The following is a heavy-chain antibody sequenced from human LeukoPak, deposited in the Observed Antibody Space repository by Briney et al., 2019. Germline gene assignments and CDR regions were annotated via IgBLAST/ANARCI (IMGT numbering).Heavy chain of an antibody. CDR1: GGSISSRSDY. J-gene: IGHJ6*03. Sequence: PSETLSLTCTVSGGSISSRSDYWGWIRQTPGKGLEWIGNLDSSGSTYYNPSLKSRVTISVGTSKNQFSLNLRSVTAADTAIYFCSRSHDYGGLYFYYMDVWGKGTTVTVSS. CDR3: SRSHDYGGLYFYYMDV. D-gene: IGHD4-23*01. V-gene: IGHV4-39*01. CDR2: LDSSGST.